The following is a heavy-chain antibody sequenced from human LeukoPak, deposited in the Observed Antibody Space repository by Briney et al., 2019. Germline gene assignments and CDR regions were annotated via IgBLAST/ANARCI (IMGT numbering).Heavy chain of an antibody. CDR1: GFTFGDYA. D-gene: IGHD1-1*01. J-gene: IGHJ4*02. Sequence: PGGSLRLSCTASGFTFGDYAMSWFRQAPGKGLEWVGFIRSKAYGGTTEYAASVKGTFTISRDDSKSIAYLQMNSLKIEDTAVYYCTRTRWATGTITDYWGQGTLVTVSS. CDR2: IRSKAYGGTT. CDR3: TRTRWATGTITDY. V-gene: IGHV3-49*03.